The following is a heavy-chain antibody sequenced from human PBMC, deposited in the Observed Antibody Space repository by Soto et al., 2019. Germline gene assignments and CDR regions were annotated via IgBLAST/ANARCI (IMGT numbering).Heavy chain of an antibody. Sequence: QVQLVQSGAEVKKPGASVKVSCKASGYTFTSYDINWLRQATGQGLEWMGWRKPNSGNTGYAQKFQGRVTMPRNTSISKAERELSRLRSEDPAVYYCARGADILTGYYTYWGQGTLVTVSS. V-gene: IGHV1-8*01. CDR3: ARGADILTGYYTY. D-gene: IGHD3-9*01. CDR2: RKPNSGNT. CDR1: GYTFTSYD. J-gene: IGHJ4*02.